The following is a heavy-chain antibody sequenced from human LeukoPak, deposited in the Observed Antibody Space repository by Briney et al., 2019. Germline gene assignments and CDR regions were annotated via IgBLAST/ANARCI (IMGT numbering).Heavy chain of an antibody. J-gene: IGHJ6*03. CDR1: GFTFSSYA. D-gene: IGHD2-2*02. V-gene: IGHV3-11*04. Sequence: GGSLRLSCAVSGFTFSSYAMSWIRQAPGKGLEWVSYISSSGSTIYYADSVKGRFTISRDNAKNSLYLQMNSLRAEDTAVYYCARVGCSSTSCYNYYYYYMDVWGKGTTVTVSS. CDR3: ARVGCSSTSCYNYYYYYMDV. CDR2: ISSSGSTI.